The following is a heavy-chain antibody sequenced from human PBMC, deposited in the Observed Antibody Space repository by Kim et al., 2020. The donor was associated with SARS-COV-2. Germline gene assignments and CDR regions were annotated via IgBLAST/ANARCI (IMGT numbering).Heavy chain of an antibody. Sequence: GGSLRLSCVDLGLTVYSMNWVRQAPGKGLEWVASISSSSRYVNYAQSVKGRFTISRDTTKKAVYLQMNSLSADDTAVYYCARDQGDWGAVGEALDSWGQG. D-gene: IGHD2-21*02. V-gene: IGHV3-21*01. CDR1: GLTVYS. J-gene: IGHJ5*01. CDR2: ISSSSRYV. CDR3: ARDQGDWGAVGEALDS.